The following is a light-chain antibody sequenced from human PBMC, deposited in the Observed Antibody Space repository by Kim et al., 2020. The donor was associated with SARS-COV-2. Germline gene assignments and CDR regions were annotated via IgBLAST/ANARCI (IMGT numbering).Light chain of an antibody. V-gene: IGLV2-14*01. CDR2: DVS. CDR3: SSNSYSGTVV. CDR1: GSYSGNYNY. Sequence: GPWRTIACTGTGSYSGNYNYVSLYQQHPGQAPTPMIFDVSKWSSGVSHRVCGSESGNTASPTISGPGLRDEADYYCSSNSYSGTVVFGGGTQVTVL. J-gene: IGLJ2*01.